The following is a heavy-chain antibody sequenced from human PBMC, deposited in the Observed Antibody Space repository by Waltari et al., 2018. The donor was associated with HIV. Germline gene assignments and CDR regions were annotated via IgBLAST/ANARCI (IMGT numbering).Heavy chain of an antibody. D-gene: IGHD3-22*01. Sequence: EVQLVESGGGLVQPGGSLRLSCAASEFTFNNYWMTGVRQAPGKGLELVANIKQDESEKYYVDSVKGRFTISRDNAKNSLFLQMNSLRAEDTAVYYCAREALYDSSGYYFDYWGQGTLVTVSS. V-gene: IGHV3-7*01. CDR3: AREALYDSSGYYFDY. CDR2: IKQDESEK. J-gene: IGHJ4*02. CDR1: EFTFNNYW.